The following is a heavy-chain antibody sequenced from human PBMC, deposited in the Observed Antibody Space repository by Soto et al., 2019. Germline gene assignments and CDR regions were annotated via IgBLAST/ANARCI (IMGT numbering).Heavy chain of an antibody. CDR3: ARGRLRFLEWLPHSYYYYGMDV. CDR2: INHSGST. CDR1: GGSFSGYY. Sequence: SETLSLTCAVYGGSFSGYYWSWIRQPPGKGLEWIGEINHSGSTNYNPSLKSRVTISVDTSKNQFSLKLSSVTAADTAVYYCARGRLRFLEWLPHSYYYYGMDVWGQGTTVTVS. V-gene: IGHV4-34*01. D-gene: IGHD3-3*01. J-gene: IGHJ6*02.